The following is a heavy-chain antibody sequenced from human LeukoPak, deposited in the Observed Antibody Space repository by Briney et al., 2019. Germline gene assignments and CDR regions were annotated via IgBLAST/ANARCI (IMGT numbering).Heavy chain of an antibody. Sequence: GGSLRLSCAASGFTFDDYAMHWVRQAPGKGLEWVSGISWNSGSIGYADSVKGRFTISRDNAKNSLYLQMNSLRAEDTAVYYCAASFGSYYKNDYWGQGTLVTVSS. J-gene: IGHJ4*02. CDR1: GFTFDDYA. CDR2: ISWNSGSI. V-gene: IGHV3-9*01. CDR3: AASFGSYYKNDY. D-gene: IGHD1-26*01.